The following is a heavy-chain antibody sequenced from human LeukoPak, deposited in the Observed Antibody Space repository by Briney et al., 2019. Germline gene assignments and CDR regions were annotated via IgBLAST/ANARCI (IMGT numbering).Heavy chain of an antibody. Sequence: SETLSLTCTVSGGSISSYYWSWIRQPPGKGVEGSGYIYYSGSTNYNPSLKSRVTISVDTSKNPFSLKLSSVTAADTAVYYCARLVAVAGLLNWFDPWGQGTLVTVSS. CDR2: IYYSGST. V-gene: IGHV4-59*08. D-gene: IGHD6-19*01. CDR1: GGSISSYY. CDR3: ARLVAVAGLLNWFDP. J-gene: IGHJ5*02.